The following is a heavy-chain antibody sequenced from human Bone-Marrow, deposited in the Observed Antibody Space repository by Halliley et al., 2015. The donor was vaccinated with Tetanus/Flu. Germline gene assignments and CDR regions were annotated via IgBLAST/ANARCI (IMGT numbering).Heavy chain of an antibody. CDR2: IYYSGST. CDR3: ARHRLMYFFDY. J-gene: IGHJ4*02. V-gene: IGHV4-59*01. Sequence: LRLSCTVSGDSLKNYYWSWIRQPPGRALEWIGNIYYSGSTSYNPSLQSRVTISVDTSRSQFSLKLRSVTAADTAVYYCARHRLMYFFDYWGQGTLVTVSS. CDR1: GDSLKNYY. D-gene: IGHD2-8*01.